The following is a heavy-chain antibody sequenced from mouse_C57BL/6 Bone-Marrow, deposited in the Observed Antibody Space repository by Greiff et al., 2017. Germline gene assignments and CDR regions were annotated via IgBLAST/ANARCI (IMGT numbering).Heavy chain of an antibody. D-gene: IGHD4-1*01. Sequence: QVQLKESGAELVRPGASVKLSCKASGYTFTDYYINWVKQRPGQGLEWIARIYPGSGNTYYNEKFKGKATLTAEKSSSTAYMQLSSLTSEDSAVYFCAILGRRWYFDVWGTGTTVTVSS. V-gene: IGHV1-76*01. CDR1: GYTFTDYY. J-gene: IGHJ1*03. CDR2: IYPGSGNT. CDR3: AILGRRWYFDV.